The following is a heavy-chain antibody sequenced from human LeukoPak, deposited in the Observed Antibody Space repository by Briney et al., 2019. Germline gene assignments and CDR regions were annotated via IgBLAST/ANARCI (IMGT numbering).Heavy chain of an antibody. D-gene: IGHD2-2*03. J-gene: IGHJ6*02. Sequence: SETLSLTCAVSGGSISSGGYSWSWIRQPPGEGLEWIGYIYHSGSTYYNPSLKSRVTISVDRSKNQFSLKLSSVTAADTAVYYCARDWMEGGEFGMDVWGQGTTVTVSS. CDR2: IYHSGST. V-gene: IGHV4-30-2*01. CDR3: ARDWMEGGEFGMDV. CDR1: GGSISSGGYS.